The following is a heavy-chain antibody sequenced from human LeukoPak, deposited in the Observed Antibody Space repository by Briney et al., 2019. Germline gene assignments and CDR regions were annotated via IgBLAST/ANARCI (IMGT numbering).Heavy chain of an antibody. V-gene: IGHV4-59*01. J-gene: IGHJ4*02. Sequence: SETPSLTCTVSGGSISSYYWSWIRQPPGKGLEWIGYIYYSGSTNYNPSLKSRVTISVDTSENQFSLKLSSVTAADTAVYYCARVVGSYCFDYWGQGTLVTVSS. D-gene: IGHD1-26*01. CDR3: ARVVGSYCFDY. CDR2: IYYSGST. CDR1: GGSISSYY.